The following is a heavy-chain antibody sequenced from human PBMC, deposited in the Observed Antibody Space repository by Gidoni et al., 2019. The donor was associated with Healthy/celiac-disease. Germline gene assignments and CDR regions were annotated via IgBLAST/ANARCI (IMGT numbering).Heavy chain of an antibody. CDR3: AKVGSESLYDSSTKPIDY. Sequence: QVQLVESGGGVVQPGRSLRLSCAASGFTFSSYGMHWVRQAPGKGLEWVAVISYDGSNKYYADSVKGRFTISRDNSKNTLYLQMNSLRAEDTAVYYCAKVGSESLYDSSTKPIDYWGQGTLVTVSS. D-gene: IGHD3-22*01. CDR1: GFTFSSYG. V-gene: IGHV3-30*18. CDR2: ISYDGSNK. J-gene: IGHJ4*02.